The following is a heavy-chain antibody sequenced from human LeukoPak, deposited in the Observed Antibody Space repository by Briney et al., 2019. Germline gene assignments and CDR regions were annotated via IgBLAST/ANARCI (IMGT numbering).Heavy chain of an antibody. CDR3: AKSPRGITIFGVAST. Sequence: PGRSLRLSCAASGFTFSSYAMSWVRQAPGKGLEWVSAISGSGGSTYYADSVKGRFTISRDNSKNTLYLQMNSLRAEDTAVYYCAKSPRGITIFGVASTWGQGTLVTASS. J-gene: IGHJ5*02. CDR1: GFTFSSYA. V-gene: IGHV3-23*01. CDR2: ISGSGGST. D-gene: IGHD3-3*01.